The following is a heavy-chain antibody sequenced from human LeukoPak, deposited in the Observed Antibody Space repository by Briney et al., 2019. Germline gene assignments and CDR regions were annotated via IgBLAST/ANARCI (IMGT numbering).Heavy chain of an antibody. CDR1: GGSMSIDY. CDR2: VYTSGRT. V-gene: IGHV4-4*07. CDR3: ASDFTY. Sequence: PSETLSLTCTVSGGSMSIDYWSWIRQPAGKGLEWVGLVYTSGRTNYNPSLKSRLTMSVDTSKSQFSLKLNSVTAADTAVYYCASDFTYWGQGTLVTVSS. J-gene: IGHJ4*02.